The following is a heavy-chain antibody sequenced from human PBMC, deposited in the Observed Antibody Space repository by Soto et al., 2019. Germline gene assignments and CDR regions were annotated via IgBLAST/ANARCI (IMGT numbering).Heavy chain of an antibody. Sequence: EVQLLESGGGVVQPGGSLRLSCVASGFNFKKFAMSWVRQAPGEGLEWVSGISCCGGSTSYADSVKGRFSIARDDSTNTPSLQMNNLRVEDTAQYYWAKADGEQWLLPHLDKWGQGTLVTVS. CDR3: AKADGEQWLLPHLDK. D-gene: IGHD6-19*01. CDR1: GFNFKKFA. J-gene: IGHJ4*02. CDR2: ISCCGGST. V-gene: IGHV3-23*01.